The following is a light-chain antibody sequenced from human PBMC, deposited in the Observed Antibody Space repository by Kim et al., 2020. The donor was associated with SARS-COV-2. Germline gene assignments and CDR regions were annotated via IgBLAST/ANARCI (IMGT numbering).Light chain of an antibody. CDR1: RGSIASNY. J-gene: IGLJ3*02. CDR3: QSYDSSNHWV. CDR2: EDN. Sequence: KTVTICCSRSRGSIASNYVQWYQQRPGSAPTTVFYEDNERPSGVPDRFSGSIDSSSNSASLTISGLNTEDEADYYCQSYDSSNHWVFGGGTQLTVL. V-gene: IGLV6-57*03.